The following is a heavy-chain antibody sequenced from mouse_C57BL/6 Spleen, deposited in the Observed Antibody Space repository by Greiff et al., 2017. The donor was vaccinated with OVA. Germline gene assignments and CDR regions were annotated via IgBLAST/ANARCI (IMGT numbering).Heavy chain of an antibody. CDR3: TRDPETGTGAMDY. CDR2: ISSGGDYI. CDR1: GFTFSSYA. J-gene: IGHJ4*01. Sequence: EVQVVESGEGLVKPGGSLKLSCAASGFTFSSYAMSWVRQTPAKRLEWVAYISSGGDYIYYADTVKGRFTISRDNARNTLYLQMSSLKSEDTAMYYCTRDPETGTGAMDYWGQGTSVTVSS. D-gene: IGHD4-1*01. V-gene: IGHV5-9-1*02.